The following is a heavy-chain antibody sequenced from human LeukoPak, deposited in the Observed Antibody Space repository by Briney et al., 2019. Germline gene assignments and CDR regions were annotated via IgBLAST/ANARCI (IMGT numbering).Heavy chain of an antibody. CDR2: INAGNGNT. D-gene: IGHD5-18*01. J-gene: IGHJ5*02. V-gene: IGHV1-3*01. CDR3: ARPRDRGYSYGYSS. CDR1: GYTFTSYA. Sequence: ASVKVSCKASGYTFTSYAMHWVRQAPGQRLEWMGWINAGNGNTKYSQKFQGRVTITRDTSASTAYMELSSLRSEDTAVYYCARPRDRGYSYGYSSWGQGTLVTVSP.